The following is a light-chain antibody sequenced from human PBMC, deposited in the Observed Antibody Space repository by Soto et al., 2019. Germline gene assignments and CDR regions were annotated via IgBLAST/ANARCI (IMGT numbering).Light chain of an antibody. Sequence: QSVLTQPASVSGSPGQSITISGTGTSSDVGGYNYVSWFQQHPDKVPKLMIYEVSNRPSGVSSRFSGSKSGNTASLTISGLQAEDEADYYCSSYRSTSNYVFGSGTKVTVL. J-gene: IGLJ1*01. CDR2: EVS. CDR1: SSDVGGYNY. V-gene: IGLV2-14*01. CDR3: SSYRSTSNYV.